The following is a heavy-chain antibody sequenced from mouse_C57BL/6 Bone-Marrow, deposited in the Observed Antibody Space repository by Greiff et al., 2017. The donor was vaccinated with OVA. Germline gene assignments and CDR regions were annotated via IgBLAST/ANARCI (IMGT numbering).Heavy chain of an antibody. D-gene: IGHD2-4*01. CDR2: ISSGGSYT. CDR3: ARHPLYDSPAY. CDR1: GFTFSSYG. V-gene: IGHV5-6*01. J-gene: IGHJ3*01. Sequence: EVQLVESGGDLVKPGGSLKLSCAASGFTFSSYGMSWVRQTPDKRLEWVATISSGGSYTYYPDSVKGRFTISRDNAKNTLYLQMSSLKSEDTAMYYCARHPLYDSPAYWGQGTLVTVSA.